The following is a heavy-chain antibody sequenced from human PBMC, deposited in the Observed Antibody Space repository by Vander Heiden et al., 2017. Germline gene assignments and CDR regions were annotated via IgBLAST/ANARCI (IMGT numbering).Heavy chain of an antibody. CDR2: IKSKSDGGIT. Sequence: VRLEESGGGLVKPGGSLRLSCVASGITFSDAWMTWVGKSPGKGLEWVGRIKSKSDGGITDYRPPEKGRFSISRDDSKNTLYLQMNRLKIEDTGIYYCITDTAAAGSRGSGLDVWGQGTTVTVAS. D-gene: IGHD6-13*01. V-gene: IGHV3-15*01. J-gene: IGHJ6*02. CDR3: ITDTAAAGSRGSGLDV. CDR1: GITFSDAW.